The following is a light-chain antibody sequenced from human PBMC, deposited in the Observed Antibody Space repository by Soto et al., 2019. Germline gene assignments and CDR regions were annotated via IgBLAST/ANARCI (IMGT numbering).Light chain of an antibody. Sequence: QSVLTQPASVSGSPGQSITISCTGTSSDVGGYNYVSWFQHHPGKAPKLIIYEVSYRPSGVSNRFSGSKSGDTASLTISGLQAEDEADYYCSSFTNTITRYAFGTGTKGIV. CDR1: SSDVGGYNY. CDR2: EVS. CDR3: SSFTNTITRYA. J-gene: IGLJ1*01. V-gene: IGLV2-14*01.